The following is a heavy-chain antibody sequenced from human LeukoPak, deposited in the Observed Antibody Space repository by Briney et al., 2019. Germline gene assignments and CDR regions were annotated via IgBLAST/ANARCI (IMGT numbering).Heavy chain of an antibody. Sequence: PSETLSLTCTVSGGSISSSSYYWGWIRQPPGKGLEWIGSIYYSGSTYYNPSLKSRVTISVDTSKNQFSLKLSSVTAADTAVYYCARDSPLIAAAGTGAMGYFDYWGQGTLVTVSS. CDR2: IYYSGST. CDR1: GGSISSSSYY. D-gene: IGHD6-13*01. V-gene: IGHV4-39*07. J-gene: IGHJ4*02. CDR3: ARDSPLIAAAGTGAMGYFDY.